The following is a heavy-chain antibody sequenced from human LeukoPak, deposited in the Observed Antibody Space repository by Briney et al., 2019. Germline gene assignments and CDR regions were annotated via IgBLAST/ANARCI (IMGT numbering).Heavy chain of an antibody. CDR1: GGSISSYY. CDR2: IYYSGST. Sequence: SETLSLTCTVSGGSISSYYWSWIRQPPGKGLEWIGYIYYSGSTNYNPSLKSRVTISVDTSKNQFSLKLSSVTAADTAVYYCARQQTTYRTHWFDPWGQGTLVTVSP. CDR3: ARQQTTYRTHWFDP. D-gene: IGHD1-1*01. V-gene: IGHV4-59*01. J-gene: IGHJ5*02.